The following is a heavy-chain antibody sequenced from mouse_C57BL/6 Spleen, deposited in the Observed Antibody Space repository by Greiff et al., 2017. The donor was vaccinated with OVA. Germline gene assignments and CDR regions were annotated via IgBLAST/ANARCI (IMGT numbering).Heavy chain of an antibody. Sequence: QVKLQQSGPELVKPGASVKISCKASGYAFRSSWMNWVKQRPGKGLEWIGRIYPGDGDTNYNGKFKGKATLTADKSSSTAYMQLSSLTSEDSAVYFCAREGASYYGDYWGQGTTLTVSS. D-gene: IGHD1-1*02. V-gene: IGHV1-82*01. CDR2: IYPGDGDT. CDR3: AREGASYYGDY. J-gene: IGHJ2*01. CDR1: GYAFRSSW.